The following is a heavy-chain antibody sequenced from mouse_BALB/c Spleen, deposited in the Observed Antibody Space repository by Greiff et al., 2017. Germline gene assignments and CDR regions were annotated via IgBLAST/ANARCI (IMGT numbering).Heavy chain of an antibody. J-gene: IGHJ4*01. Sequence: VQLVESGPGLVAPSQSLSITCTVSGFSLTSYGVHWVRQPPGKGLEWLGVIWAGGSTNYNSALMSRLSISKDNSKSQVFLKMNSLQTDDTAMYYCARDGGVSYYAMDYWGQGTSVTVSS. CDR3: ARDGGVSYYAMDY. V-gene: IGHV2-9*02. CDR1: GFSLTSYG. D-gene: IGHD1-1*02. CDR2: IWAGGST.